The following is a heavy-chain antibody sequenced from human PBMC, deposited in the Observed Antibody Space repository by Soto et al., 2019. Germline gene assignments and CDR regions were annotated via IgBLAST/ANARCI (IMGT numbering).Heavy chain of an antibody. D-gene: IGHD3-10*01. CDR2: IDWDDVK. Sequence: AGPTLVNPTQTLTLTCTFSGFSLTTRAMSVSWIRQPPGEALEWLALIDWDDVKYYNTSLRTRLTISKDTSKNQVVLQMTNMDPVDTATYYCARIPGFYGSQSFTYFDSWGQGALVTVSS. V-gene: IGHV2-70*01. CDR1: GFSLTTRAMS. J-gene: IGHJ4*02. CDR3: ARIPGFYGSQSFTYFDS.